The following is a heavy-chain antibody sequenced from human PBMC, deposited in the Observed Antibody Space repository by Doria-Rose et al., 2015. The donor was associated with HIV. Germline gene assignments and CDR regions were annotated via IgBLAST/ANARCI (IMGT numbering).Heavy chain of an antibody. CDR2: IFSDDER. Sequence: SGPVLVKPTETLTLTCTVSGVSLSSPGMGVSWIRQHPGHALEWLANIFSDDERYYKTSLKSRLTISRGTSKSQVVLTMTDMDPVDTATYYCARIKSSRWYHKYYFDFWGQGTLVIVSA. CDR1: GVSLSSPGMG. D-gene: IGHD6-13*01. J-gene: IGHJ4*02. V-gene: IGHV2-26*01. CDR3: ARIKSSRWYHKYYFDF.